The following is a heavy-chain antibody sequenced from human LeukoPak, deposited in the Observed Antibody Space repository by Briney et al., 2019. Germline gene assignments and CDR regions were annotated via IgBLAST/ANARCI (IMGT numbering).Heavy chain of an antibody. D-gene: IGHD1-1*01. V-gene: IGHV5-51*01. J-gene: IGHJ1*01. CDR1: GYTFTTSW. Sequence: GESLKISCKTSGYTFTTSWIGWVRQKPGKGLEWMAILYPGDSQTKYGPSFEGHVTISGDNSISTAYLQWSSLKASDTAMYYCAGRSTYANDDEYFQDWGQGTLVSVSS. CDR2: LYPGDSQT. CDR3: AGRSTYANDDEYFQD.